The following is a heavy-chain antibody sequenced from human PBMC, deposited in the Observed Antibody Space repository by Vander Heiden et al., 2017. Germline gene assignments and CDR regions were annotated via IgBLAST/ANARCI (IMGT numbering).Heavy chain of an antibody. J-gene: IGHJ6*02. CDR2: YYPVIVDT. V-gene: IGHV5-51*07. D-gene: IGHD5-12*01. Sequence: EVQLVQSGAAVNKPGESLKSSCEGSGYSFSSHWTGCEHHMPGKGQRWLGIYYPVIVDTRYSPSLQAQVTISAEKSLSTAYPQRSIQKGQDAALDYLAARGGGRWLQLSYYGMDVWGQGTTVTVSS. CDR3: AARGGGRWLQLSYYGMDV. CDR1: GYSFSSHW.